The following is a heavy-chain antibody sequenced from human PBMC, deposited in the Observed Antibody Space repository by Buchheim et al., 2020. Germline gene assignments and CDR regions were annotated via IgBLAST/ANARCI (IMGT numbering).Heavy chain of an antibody. J-gene: IGHJ4*02. Sequence: EVQLVESGGGLVQPGGSLRLSCSASGFTSSSSWMAWVRQAPGKGLEWVANINQDGSEKNYVDSVKGRLTISRDKAKNSLYLQMNSLRAEDTAVYYCARETGAYSVWGQGTL. V-gene: IGHV3-7*01. CDR2: INQDGSEK. D-gene: IGHD4-11*01. CDR1: GFTSSSSW. CDR3: ARETGAYSV.